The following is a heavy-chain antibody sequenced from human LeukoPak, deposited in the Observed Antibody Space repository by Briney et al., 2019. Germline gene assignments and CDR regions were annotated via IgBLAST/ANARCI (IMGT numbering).Heavy chain of an antibody. Sequence: ASVKVSCKVCGYTLTELSMHWVRQAPGKGLEWMGGFDPEDGETIYAQKFQGRVTMTEDTSTDTAYMELSSLRSEDTAVYYCATNLRSSGWYVNYYYGMDVWGQGTTVTVSS. CDR2: FDPEDGET. D-gene: IGHD6-19*01. CDR3: ATNLRSSGWYVNYYYGMDV. V-gene: IGHV1-24*01. J-gene: IGHJ6*02. CDR1: GYTLTELS.